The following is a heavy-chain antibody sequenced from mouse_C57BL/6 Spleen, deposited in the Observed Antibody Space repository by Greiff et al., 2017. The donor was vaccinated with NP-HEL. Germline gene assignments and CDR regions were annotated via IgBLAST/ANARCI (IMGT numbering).Heavy chain of an antibody. J-gene: IGHJ1*03. V-gene: IGHV1-18*01. CDR3: AMGYYGSSFHWYCDV. D-gene: IGHD1-1*01. CDR2: INPNNGGT. Sequence: VQLKQSGPELVKPGASVKIPCKASGYTFTDYNMDWVKQSHGKSLEWIGDINPNNGGTIYNQKFKGKATLTVDKSSSTAYMELRSLTSEDTAVYYCAMGYYGSSFHWYCDVWGTGTTVTVSS. CDR1: GYTFTDYN.